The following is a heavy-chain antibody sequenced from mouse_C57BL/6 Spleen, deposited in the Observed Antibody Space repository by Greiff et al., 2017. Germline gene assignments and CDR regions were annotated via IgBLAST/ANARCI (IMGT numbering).Heavy chain of an antibody. CDR1: GFTFSNYW. V-gene: IGHV6-3*01. CDR3: TPFAY. CDR2: IRLKSDNYAT. J-gene: IGHJ3*01. Sequence: EVQLQESGGGLVQPGGSMKLSCVASGFTFSNYWMNWVRQSPEKGLEWVAQIRLKSDNYATHYAESVKGRFTISRDDSKSSVYLQMNNLRAEDTGIYYCTPFAYWGQGTLVTVSA.